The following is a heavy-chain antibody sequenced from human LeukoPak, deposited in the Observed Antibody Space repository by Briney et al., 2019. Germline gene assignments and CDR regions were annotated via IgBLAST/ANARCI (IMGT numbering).Heavy chain of an antibody. CDR1: GDSINSYH. Sequence: SETLSLTCTVSGDSINSYHWSWIRQPAGKGLEWIGRIHMSGSTNYNPSLRSRVAISMDNSKNQFSLKLKPVTAADTAVYYCARDDSSRDDSGGYHYWGQGTLVTISS. V-gene: IGHV4-4*07. D-gene: IGHD3-22*01. CDR2: IHMSGST. J-gene: IGHJ4*02. CDR3: ARDDSSRDDSGGYHY.